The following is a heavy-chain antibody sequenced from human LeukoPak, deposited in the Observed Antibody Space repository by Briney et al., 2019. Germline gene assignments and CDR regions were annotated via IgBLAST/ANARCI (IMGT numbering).Heavy chain of an antibody. CDR1: GFTFSSYW. D-gene: IGHD3-3*01. CDR2: IKQDGSEK. V-gene: IGHV3-7*01. Sequence: GGSLRLSCAASGFTFSSYWMSWVRQAPGKGLEWVANIKQDGSEKYYVDSVKGRFTISRDNAKNSLYLQMNSLRAEDTAVYYRARSVCPGCWDSWSGYYLPYYYYGMDVWGQGTTVTVSS. J-gene: IGHJ6*02. CDR3: ARSVCPGCWDSWSGYYLPYYYYGMDV.